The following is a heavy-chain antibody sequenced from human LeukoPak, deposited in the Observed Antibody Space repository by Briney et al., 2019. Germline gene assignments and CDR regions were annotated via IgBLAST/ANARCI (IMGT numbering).Heavy chain of an antibody. CDR3: AIAALRYCSSSSCYKGFLDY. CDR1: GDTFTTYY. V-gene: IGHV1-46*01. D-gene: IGHD2-2*01. Sequence: ASVKVSCKASGDTFTTYYIHWVRQAPGQGLEWMGIINPSGDSTSYAQEFQGRVTMTRDTSTSTVYMELSSLRSEDTAVYYCAIAALRYCSSSSCYKGFLDYWGQGTLVTVSS. CDR2: INPSGDST. J-gene: IGHJ4*02.